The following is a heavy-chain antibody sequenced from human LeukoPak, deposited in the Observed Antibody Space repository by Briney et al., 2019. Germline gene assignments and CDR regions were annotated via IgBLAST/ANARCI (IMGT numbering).Heavy chain of an antibody. V-gene: IGHV4-59*08. CDR3: ARLRYFDWLLQYWYFDL. D-gene: IGHD3-9*01. Sequence: GSLRLSCAASGFTFSDYYMSWIRQPPGKGLEWIGYIYYSGSTNYNPSLKSRVTISVDTSKNQFSLKLSSVTAADTAVYYCARLRYFDWLLQYWYFDLWGRGTLVTVSS. CDR1: GFTFSDYY. J-gene: IGHJ2*01. CDR2: IYYSGST.